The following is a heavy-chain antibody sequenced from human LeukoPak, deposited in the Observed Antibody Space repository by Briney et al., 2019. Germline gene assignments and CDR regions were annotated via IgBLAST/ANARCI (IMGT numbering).Heavy chain of an antibody. Sequence: SETLSLTCPVSGGSISNYYYWTWIRQPPGKGLEWIGYVYYTGSTNFNPSLKSRVTMSLDTPRNQFSLKLTSLTAADTAVYYCARGAMATTPFFDYWGQGTLVTVSS. CDR1: GGSISNYY. D-gene: IGHD5-24*01. CDR3: ARGAMATTPFFDY. CDR2: VYYTGST. J-gene: IGHJ4*02. V-gene: IGHV4-59*01.